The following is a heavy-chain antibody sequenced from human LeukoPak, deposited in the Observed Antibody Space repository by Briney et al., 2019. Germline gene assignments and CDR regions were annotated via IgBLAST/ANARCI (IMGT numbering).Heavy chain of an antibody. CDR1: GFMFSSYA. D-gene: IGHD3-22*01. CDR2: VSGSGGST. Sequence: GGSLRLSCAASGFMFSSYAMNRVRQAPGKGLEWVSSVSGSGGSTNYADSVKGRFTISRDKSKNTLYLEMNSLRADDTAVYYCAKNSERSYITMIKDGMDVWGKGTTVTVSS. V-gene: IGHV3-23*01. CDR3: AKNSERSYITMIKDGMDV. J-gene: IGHJ6*04.